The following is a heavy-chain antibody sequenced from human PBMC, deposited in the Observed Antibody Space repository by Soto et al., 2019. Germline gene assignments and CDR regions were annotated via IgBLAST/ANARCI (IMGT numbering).Heavy chain of an antibody. D-gene: IGHD4-17*01. CDR1: GFSFSDHY. Sequence: EVKLVKYGGGLVQPGGSLRLSCAASGFSFSDHYMDWVRQAPGKGLEWVGRTRNKANSYSTEYAASVKGRFKISRDESLDSLYLQMNSLKTEDTAVYYCASTYGNYRDFKHWGQGTLVTVSS. J-gene: IGHJ1*01. V-gene: IGHV3-72*01. CDR3: ASTYGNYRDFKH. CDR2: TRNKANSYST.